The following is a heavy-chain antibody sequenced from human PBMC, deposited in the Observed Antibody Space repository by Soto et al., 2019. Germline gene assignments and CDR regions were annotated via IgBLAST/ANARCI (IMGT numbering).Heavy chain of an antibody. CDR1: GFTFSSYG. CDR3: ARDPTITSPSGYFDY. CDR2: IWYDGSNK. J-gene: IGHJ4*02. D-gene: IGHD3-10*01. V-gene: IGHV3-33*01. Sequence: QVQLMESGGGVVQPGRSLRLSCAASGFTFSSYGMHWVRQAPGKGLEWVAVIWYDGSNKYYADSVKGRFTISRDNSKNTLYLQMNSLRAEDTAVYYCARDPTITSPSGYFDYWGQGTLVTVSS.